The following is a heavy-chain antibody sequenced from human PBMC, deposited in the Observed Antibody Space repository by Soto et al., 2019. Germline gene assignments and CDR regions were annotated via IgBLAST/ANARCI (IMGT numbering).Heavy chain of an antibody. V-gene: IGHV3-23*01. D-gene: IGHD3-3*01. Sequence: GGSLRLSCAASGFTFSSYAMSWVRQAPGKGLEWVSAISGSGGSTYYADSVKGRFTISRDNSKNTLYLQMNSLRAEDTAVYYCAKDYDFWSDHYYFDPWGQGTLVTVSS. CDR2: ISGSGGST. J-gene: IGHJ4*02. CDR1: GFTFSSYA. CDR3: AKDYDFWSDHYYFDP.